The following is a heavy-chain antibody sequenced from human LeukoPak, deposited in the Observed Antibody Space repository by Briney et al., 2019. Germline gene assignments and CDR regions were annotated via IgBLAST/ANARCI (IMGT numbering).Heavy chain of an antibody. CDR1: GFTVSSNY. CDR2: IYSGGST. V-gene: IGHV3-66*01. J-gene: IGHJ4*02. CDR3: ARGTELEWRLVDY. D-gene: IGHD3-10*01. Sequence: GGPLRLSCAASGFTVSSNYMSWVRQAPGKGLEWVSVIYSGGSTYYADSVKGRFTISRDNSKNTLYLQMGSLRAEDMAVYYCARGTELEWRLVDYWGQGTLVTVSS.